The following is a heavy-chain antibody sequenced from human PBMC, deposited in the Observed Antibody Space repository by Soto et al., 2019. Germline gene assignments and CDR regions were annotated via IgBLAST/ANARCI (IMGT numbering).Heavy chain of an antibody. D-gene: IGHD3-3*01. CDR3: ARAERYERFWSGYYTPYYYYGMDV. J-gene: IGHJ6*02. Sequence: GASVKVSCKASGYTFTSYGISWVRQAPGQGLERMGWISAYNGNTNYAQKLQGRVTMTTDTSTSTAYMELRSLRSDDTAVYYCARAERYERFWSGYYTPYYYYGMDVWGQGTTVTVSS. CDR2: ISAYNGNT. CDR1: GYTFTSYG. V-gene: IGHV1-18*01.